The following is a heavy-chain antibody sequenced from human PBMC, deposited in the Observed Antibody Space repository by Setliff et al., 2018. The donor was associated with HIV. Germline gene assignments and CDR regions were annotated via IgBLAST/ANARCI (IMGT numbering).Heavy chain of an antibody. CDR3: ARDRLTYYFDY. Sequence: PSETLSLTCTVSGGSVGSGSYYWSWIRQPAGKGLEWIGRFYTSGSTNYNPSLKSRVTMSVDTSKNQFSLKLSSVTAADTAVYYCARDRLTYYFDYWGQGILVTVSS. V-gene: IGHV4-61*02. J-gene: IGHJ4*02. D-gene: IGHD3-22*01. CDR1: GGSVGSGSYY. CDR2: FYTSGST.